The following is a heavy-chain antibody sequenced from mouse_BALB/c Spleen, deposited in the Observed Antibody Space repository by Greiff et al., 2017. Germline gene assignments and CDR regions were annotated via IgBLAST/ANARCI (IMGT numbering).Heavy chain of an antibody. CDR2: ISSGSSTI. D-gene: IGHD1-1*01. V-gene: IGHV5-17*02. CDR1: GFTFSSFG. CDR3: ARRHYYGSSYDAMDY. Sequence: EVNVVESGGGLVQPGGSRKLSCAASGFTFSSFGMHWVRQAPEKGLEWVAYISSGSSTIYYADTVKGRFTISRDNPKNTLFLQMTSLRSEDTAMYYCARRHYYGSSYDAMDYWGQGTSVTVSS. J-gene: IGHJ4*01.